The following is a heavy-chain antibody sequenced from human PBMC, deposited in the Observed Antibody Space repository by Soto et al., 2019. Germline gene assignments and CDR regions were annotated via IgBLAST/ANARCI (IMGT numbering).Heavy chain of an antibody. CDR2: ISSSSSYI. CDR1: GFTFSSYS. Sequence: EVQLVESGGGLVKPGGSLRLSCAASGFTFSSYSMNWVRQAPGKGLEWVSSISSSSSYIYYADSVKGRFTISRDNAKNSLYLQMNSLRADDTAVYYCARDRYYDSTYYYYGMDVWGQGTTVTVSS. D-gene: IGHD3-22*01. V-gene: IGHV3-21*01. J-gene: IGHJ6*02. CDR3: ARDRYYDSTYYYYGMDV.